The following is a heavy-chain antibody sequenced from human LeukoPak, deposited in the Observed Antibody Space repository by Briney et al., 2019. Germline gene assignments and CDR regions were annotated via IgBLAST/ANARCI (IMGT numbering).Heavy chain of an antibody. D-gene: IGHD6-19*01. CDR3: ARPGYRSRYFDY. V-gene: IGHV5-51*01. J-gene: IGHJ4*02. CDR1: GYIFTSYW. Sequence: GESLKISCKGSGYIFTSYWIGWVRQMPGRGLEWMGIINPGDSETKYSPSFQGQVTISADKSISTAYLQWSSLKASDTAMYYCARPGYRSRYFDYWGQGTLLTVSS. CDR2: INPGDSET.